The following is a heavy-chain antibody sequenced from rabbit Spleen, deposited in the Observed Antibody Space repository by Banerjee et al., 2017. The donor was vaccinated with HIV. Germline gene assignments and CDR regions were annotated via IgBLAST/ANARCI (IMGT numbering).Heavy chain of an antibody. Sequence: QEQLEESGGGLVKPEGSLTLTCKASGFSFSDRDVMCWVRQAPGKGLEWIACINTATGKPVYASWAKGRFTISRTSSTTVALQMTSLTAADTATYFCARGPPYAGYAGYGYVYLNLWGPGTLVTVS. V-gene: IGHV1S45*01. CDR1: GFSFSDRDV. J-gene: IGHJ4*01. CDR3: ARGPPYAGYAGYGYVYLNL. D-gene: IGHD6-1*01. CDR2: INTATGKP.